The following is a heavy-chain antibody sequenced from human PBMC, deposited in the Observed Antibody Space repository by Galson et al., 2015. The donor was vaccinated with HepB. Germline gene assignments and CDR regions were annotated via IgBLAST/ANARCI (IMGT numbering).Heavy chain of an antibody. CDR1: GFTFNNYA. V-gene: IGHV3-48*02. Sequence: SLRLSCAVSGFTFNNYAMSWVRQAPGKGLEWISYISGSSGTIYYADSVKGRFTISRNNAKNSLYLQMNSLRDDDTAVYYCAGLEQQLVRYHQNYFQHWGQGTLVTVSS. D-gene: IGHD6-13*01. J-gene: IGHJ1*01. CDR3: AGLEQQLVRYHQNYFQH. CDR2: ISGSSGTI.